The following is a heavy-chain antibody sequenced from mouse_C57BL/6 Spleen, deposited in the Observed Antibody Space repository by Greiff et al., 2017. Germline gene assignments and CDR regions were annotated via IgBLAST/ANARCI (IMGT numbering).Heavy chain of an antibody. V-gene: IGHV5-4*01. CDR1: GFTFSSYA. CDR2: ISAGGSYT. J-gene: IGHJ4*01. Sequence: EVKLMESGGGLVKPGGSLKLSCAASGFTFSSYAMSWVRQTPEKRLEWVATISAGGSYTYYPDNVTGRFTISRDNAKNNLYLQMSHLKSEDTAMYYCAREWGELNDGSSPYAMDYWGQGTSVTVSS. CDR3: AREWGELNDGSSPYAMDY. D-gene: IGHD1-1*01.